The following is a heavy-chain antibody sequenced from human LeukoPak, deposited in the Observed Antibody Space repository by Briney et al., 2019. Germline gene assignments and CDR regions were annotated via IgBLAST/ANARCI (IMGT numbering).Heavy chain of an antibody. CDR2: IYYSGST. D-gene: IGHD3-10*01. V-gene: IGHV4-59*08. CDR3: ARRDTMVRGVII. J-gene: IGHJ4*02. CDR1: GGSISSYY. Sequence: SETLSLTCTVSGGSISSYYWSWIRQPPGKGLEWIGYIYYSGSTNYNPSLKSRVTISVDTSKNQFSLKLSSVTAADTAVYYCARRDTMVRGVIIWGQGTLVTVSS.